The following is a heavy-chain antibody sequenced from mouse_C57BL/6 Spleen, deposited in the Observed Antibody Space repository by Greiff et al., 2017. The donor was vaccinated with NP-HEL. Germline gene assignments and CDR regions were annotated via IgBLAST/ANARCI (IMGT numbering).Heavy chain of an antibody. Sequence: VKLQESGAELARPGASVKMSCKASGYTFTSYTMHWVKQRPGQGLEWIGYINPSSGYTKYNQKFKDKATLTADKSSSTAYMQLSSLTSEDSAVYYCARQLGERTRYFDYWGQGTTLTVSS. CDR3: ARQLGERTRYFDY. V-gene: IGHV1-4*01. J-gene: IGHJ2*01. CDR2: INPSSGYT. D-gene: IGHD4-1*01. CDR1: GYTFTSYT.